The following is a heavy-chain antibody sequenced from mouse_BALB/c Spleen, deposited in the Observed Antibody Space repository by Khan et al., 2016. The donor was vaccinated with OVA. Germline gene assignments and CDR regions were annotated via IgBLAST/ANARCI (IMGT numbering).Heavy chain of an antibody. CDR1: GFNFSSYG. CDR3: ARQPGYYEGSAMDY. J-gene: IGHJ4*01. Sequence: EVELVESGGDLVKPGGSLKLSCAASGFNFSSYGMSWVRQTPDKRLEWVAAISSGGSYTYYPDSLKGRFTISRDNAKNTLYPQMSSLKSEDTAMYNCARQPGYYEGSAMDYWGQGTSVTVSS. V-gene: IGHV5-6*01. D-gene: IGHD2-3*01. CDR2: ISSGGSYT.